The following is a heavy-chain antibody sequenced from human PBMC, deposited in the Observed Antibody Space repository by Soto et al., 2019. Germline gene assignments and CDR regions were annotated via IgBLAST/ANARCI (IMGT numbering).Heavy chain of an antibody. CDR1: GFTFSSYA. V-gene: IGHV3-30-3*01. CDR2: ISYDGSNK. D-gene: IGHD2-2*01. CDR3: ARDDQQGAFDY. Sequence: GGSLRLSCAASGFTFSSYAMHWVRQAPGKGLEWVAVISYDGSNKYYADSVKGRFTISRDNSKNMLYLQMNSLRAEDTAVYYCARDDQQGAFDYWGQGTLVTVSS. J-gene: IGHJ4*02.